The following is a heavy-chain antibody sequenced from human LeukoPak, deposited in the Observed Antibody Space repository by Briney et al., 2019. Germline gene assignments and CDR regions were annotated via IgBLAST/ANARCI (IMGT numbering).Heavy chain of an antibody. CDR2: IIPIFGTA. CDR3: TRDGAVAGTGAFDI. CDR1: GYTFTTYG. V-gene: IGHV1-69*06. D-gene: IGHD6-19*01. J-gene: IGHJ3*02. Sequence: SVNVSCKASGYTFTTYGLSWVRQSPGQGLEWMCGIIPIFGTANYAQKSQGRVTITADKSTSTAYMELSSLRSEDTAVYYCTRDGAVAGTGAFDIWGQGTMVTVSS.